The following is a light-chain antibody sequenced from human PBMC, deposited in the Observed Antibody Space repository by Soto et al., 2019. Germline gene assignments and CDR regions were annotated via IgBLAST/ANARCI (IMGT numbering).Light chain of an antibody. J-gene: IGKJ2*01. CDR2: GAT. CDR1: QSISFY. Sequence: DLQMTQSPSSLSASVGDRVTITCRASQSISFYLHWYQQKPGKAPYLLIYGATSLQSGVPSRFSGSGSGTEFTLTISRLQTEDFATYYWQQSDSTPYTFGQGTKLEIK. V-gene: IGKV1-39*01. CDR3: QQSDSTPYT.